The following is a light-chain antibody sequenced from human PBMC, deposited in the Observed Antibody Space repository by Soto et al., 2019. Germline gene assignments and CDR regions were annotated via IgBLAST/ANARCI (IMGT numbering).Light chain of an antibody. CDR1: QTLSSNF. CDR3: QHLDNSQLP. J-gene: IGKJ5*01. V-gene: IGKV3D-20*02. CDR2: DTS. Sequence: EIAPPPCQGSLSLAQGERATPSCRASQTLSSNFIAWYQQRPGQAPRLLIYDTSSRPTGVPGSLGISGAGTFFTLTISTQQLAVFGVYYIQHLDNSQLPYAQGTRLEIK.